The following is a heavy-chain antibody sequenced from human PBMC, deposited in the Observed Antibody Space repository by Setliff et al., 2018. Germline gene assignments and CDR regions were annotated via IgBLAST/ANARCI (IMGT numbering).Heavy chain of an antibody. D-gene: IGHD6-6*01. CDR1: GGSISSGSDY. CDR2: IYSSGST. Sequence: SETLSLTCTVCGGSISSGSDYWSWIRQPAGKGLEWIGHIYSSGSTNYNPSLKSRVTISVDRSKNQFSLKLSSVIAADTAVYYCARDLDSSSSGGFYYYYYYMGVWGKGTTVTVSS. CDR3: ARDLDSSSSGGFYYYYYYMGV. J-gene: IGHJ6*03. V-gene: IGHV4-61*09.